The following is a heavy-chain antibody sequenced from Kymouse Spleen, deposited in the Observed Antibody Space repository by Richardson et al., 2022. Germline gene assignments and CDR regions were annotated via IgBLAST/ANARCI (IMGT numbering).Heavy chain of an antibody. CDR3: ARGNDYGLDY. J-gene: IGHJ4*02. CDR1: GGSFSGYY. V-gene: IGHV4-34*01. Sequence: QVQLQQWGAGLLKPSETLSLTCAVYGGSFSGYYWSWIRQPPGKGLEWIGEINHSGSTNYNPSLKSRVTISVDTSKNQFSLKLSSVTAADTAVYYCARGNDYGLDYWGQGTLVTVSS. CDR2: INHSGST. D-gene: IGHD4-17*01,IGHD4-23*01.